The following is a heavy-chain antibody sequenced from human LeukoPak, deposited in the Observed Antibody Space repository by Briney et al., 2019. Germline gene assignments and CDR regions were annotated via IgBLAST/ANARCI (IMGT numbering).Heavy chain of an antibody. CDR1: GGSFSGYY. CDR2: INHSGST. CDR3: ARVGLSRLLLWFGELHSPRGLNWFDP. D-gene: IGHD3-10*01. V-gene: IGHV4-34*01. J-gene: IGHJ5*02. Sequence: PSETLSLTCAVCGGSFSGYYWSWIRQPPGKGLEWIGEINHSGSTNYNPSLKSRVTISVDTSKNQFSLKLSSVTAADTAVYYCARVGLSRLLLWFGELHSPRGLNWFDPWGQGTLVTVSS.